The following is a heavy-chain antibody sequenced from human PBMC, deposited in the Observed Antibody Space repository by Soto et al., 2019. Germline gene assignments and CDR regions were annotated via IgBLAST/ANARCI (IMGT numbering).Heavy chain of an antibody. V-gene: IGHV4-30-2*01. CDR2: IYHSGST. J-gene: IGHJ4*02. Sequence: PPGKGLEWIGYIYHSGSTYYNPSLKSRVTISVDRSKNQFSLKLSSVTAADTAVYYCARVEDSNYGRVYNYWGQGTLVTVSS. CDR3: ARVEDSNYGRVYNY. D-gene: IGHD4-4*01.